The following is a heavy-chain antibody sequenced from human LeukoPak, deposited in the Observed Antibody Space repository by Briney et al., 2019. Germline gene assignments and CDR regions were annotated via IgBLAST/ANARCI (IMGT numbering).Heavy chain of an antibody. CDR2: TYYRSKWYN. Sequence: SPTLSLTCAISGDSVSINSAAWNWIRQSPSRGLEWLGRTYYRSKWYNDYAVSVKSRITINPDTSKNQFSLQLNSVTPEDTAVYYCAREVVQRRQQLDGFDYWGQGTLVTVSS. CDR1: GDSVSINSAA. D-gene: IGHD6-13*01. J-gene: IGHJ4*02. V-gene: IGHV6-1*01. CDR3: AREVVQRRQQLDGFDY.